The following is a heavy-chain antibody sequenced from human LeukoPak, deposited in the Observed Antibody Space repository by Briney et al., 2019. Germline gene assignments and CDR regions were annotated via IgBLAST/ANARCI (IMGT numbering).Heavy chain of an antibody. CDR2: ISAYNGNT. V-gene: IGHV1-18*01. Sequence: VASVKVSCKASGYTFTNYGISWVRQAPGQGLEWMGWISAYNGNTKYASKFQGRVTMTTDTSTTTAYMELRSLKSDDTAVYYCARDVDTAMGSKPDYWGQGTLVTVSS. J-gene: IGHJ4*02. CDR3: ARDVDTAMGSKPDY. CDR1: GYTFTNYG. D-gene: IGHD5-18*01.